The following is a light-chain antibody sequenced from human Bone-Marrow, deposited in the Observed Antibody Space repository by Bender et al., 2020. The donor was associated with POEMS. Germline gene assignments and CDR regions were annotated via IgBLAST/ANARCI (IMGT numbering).Light chain of an antibody. V-gene: IGLV2-23*02. CDR2: EVN. CDR1: SSDFENYNL. Sequence: QSALTQPASVSGSPGQSITISCIGTSSDFENYNLVSWYQQYPGKAPKLLIYEVNRRPSGVSDRFSGSRSGTTASLTISGLQAEDEADYYCCSYAGSMRLFGGGTKLTVL. CDR3: CSYAGSMRL. J-gene: IGLJ2*01.